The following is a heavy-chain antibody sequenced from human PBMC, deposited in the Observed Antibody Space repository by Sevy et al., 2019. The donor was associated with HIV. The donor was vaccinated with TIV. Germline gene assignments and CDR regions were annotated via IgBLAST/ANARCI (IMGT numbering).Heavy chain of an antibody. CDR1: GYTFTGYY. V-gene: IGHV1-2*02. CDR2: INPNSGGT. D-gene: IGHD3-22*01. Sequence: ASVKVSCKASGYTFTGYYMHWVRQAPGQGLEWMGWINPNSGGTNYAQKFQGRVTMTRDTSISTAYMELSRLRSDDTAVYYCARGGYYYDSSGYYLLGYYYGMDVWGQGTTVTVSS. J-gene: IGHJ6*02. CDR3: ARGGYYYDSSGYYLLGYYYGMDV.